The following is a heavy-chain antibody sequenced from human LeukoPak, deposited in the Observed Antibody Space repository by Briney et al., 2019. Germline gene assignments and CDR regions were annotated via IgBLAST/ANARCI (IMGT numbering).Heavy chain of an antibody. V-gene: IGHV4-34*01. CDR3: ARGQRLRYYYDRSAFDV. Sequence: SETLSLTCGVSGGSLSGYYWSWVRQSPGKGPEWIGEINHLGTTNYNPSLKSRVTISEDTSENQFSLKLSSVTVADTAVYYCARGQRLRYYYDRSAFDVWGHGTMVTVSS. CDR1: GGSLSGYY. CDR2: INHLGTT. D-gene: IGHD3-22*01. J-gene: IGHJ3*01.